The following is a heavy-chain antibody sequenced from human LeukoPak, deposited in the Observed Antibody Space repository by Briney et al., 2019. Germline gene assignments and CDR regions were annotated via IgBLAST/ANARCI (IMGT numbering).Heavy chain of an antibody. CDR1: GYTFTSYG. CDR2: ISAYNGNT. D-gene: IGHD4-17*01. J-gene: IGHJ4*02. Sequence: SVKVSCKASGYTFTSYGIRWVPQAPGQGLEWMGWISAYNGNTNYAQKLQGRVTMTTDTSTSTAYMELRSLRSDDTAVYYCARDHMTTVTTGYWGQGTLVTVSS. CDR3: ARDHMTTVTTGY. V-gene: IGHV1-18*01.